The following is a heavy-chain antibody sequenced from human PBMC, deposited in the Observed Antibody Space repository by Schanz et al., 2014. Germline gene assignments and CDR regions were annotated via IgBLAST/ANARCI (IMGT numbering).Heavy chain of an antibody. Sequence: EVQLVESGGCLVQPGGSLRLSRAASGFTVSSNYMSWVRQAPGKGLEWVSVIYGGGITYYADSVKGRFTISRDSSRNTLYLQMNSLRAEDTAVYYCASLYDREYFDYWGQGTLVTVSS. CDR2: IYGGGIT. CDR3: ASLYDREYFDY. V-gene: IGHV3-66*01. D-gene: IGHD2-8*01. J-gene: IGHJ4*02. CDR1: GFTVSSNY.